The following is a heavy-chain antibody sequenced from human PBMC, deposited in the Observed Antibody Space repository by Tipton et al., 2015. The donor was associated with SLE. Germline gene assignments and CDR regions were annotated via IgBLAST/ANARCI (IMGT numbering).Heavy chain of an antibody. CDR2: ISFSGDKT. CDR1: GFIFSNYV. D-gene: IGHD2/OR15-2a*01. J-gene: IGHJ3*02. Sequence: GSLRLSCTASGFIFSNYVMGWVRQIPGKGLEAISSISFSGDKTYYADSVKGRFTISRDNSKNTLDLQMNSLRAEDTAVYYCAKSPAGLSRPFHIWGQGTTVTVS. V-gene: IGHV3-23*01. CDR3: AKSPAGLSRPFHI.